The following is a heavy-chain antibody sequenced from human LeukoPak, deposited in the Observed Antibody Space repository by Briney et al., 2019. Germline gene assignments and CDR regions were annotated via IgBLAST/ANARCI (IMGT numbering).Heavy chain of an antibody. Sequence: PSETLSLTCTVSGASISGHYWSWLRQPPGKGLEWIGYIHYSGGTHYNPSLKSRVTISVDTPKNQFSLKVSSVTAADTAVYFCARVNTYDDFDYWGQGTLVTVSS. CDR3: ARVNTYDDFDY. CDR2: IHYSGGT. J-gene: IGHJ4*02. D-gene: IGHD3-3*01. CDR1: GASISGHY. V-gene: IGHV4-59*11.